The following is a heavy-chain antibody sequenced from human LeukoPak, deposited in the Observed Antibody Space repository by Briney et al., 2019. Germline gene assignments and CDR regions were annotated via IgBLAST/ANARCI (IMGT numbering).Heavy chain of an antibody. CDR2: KKQDGSEK. CDR1: GFTFSSSW. J-gene: IGHJ5*02. V-gene: IGHV3-7*04. CDR3: ARAYSSPNWFDP. Sequence: PGGSLRLSCAASGFTFSSSWMSWVRQAPGKGLEWVANKKQDGSEKYYLDSVKGRFTISRDKPKNSLYLQMNSLRAEDTAVYYCARAYSSPNWFDPWGQGTLVTVSS. D-gene: IGHD6-13*01.